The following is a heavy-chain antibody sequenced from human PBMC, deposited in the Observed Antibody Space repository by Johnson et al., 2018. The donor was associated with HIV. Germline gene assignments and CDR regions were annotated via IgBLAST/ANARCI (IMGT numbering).Heavy chain of an antibody. J-gene: IGHJ3*02. D-gene: IGHD7-27*01. Sequence: VQLVESGGGVVQPGRSLRLSCAASGFTFSSYAMHWVRQAPGKGLEWVAVISYDGSNKYYADSVKARFTISSDNSKNTLYLQMNSLRAEDTAVYYCARDFGLFLGKDDAFDIWGQGTMVTVSS. CDR2: ISYDGSNK. CDR1: GFTFSSYA. CDR3: ARDFGLFLGKDDAFDI. V-gene: IGHV3-30-3*01.